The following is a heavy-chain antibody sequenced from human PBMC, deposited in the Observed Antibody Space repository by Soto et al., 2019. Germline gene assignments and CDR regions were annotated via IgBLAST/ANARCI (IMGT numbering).Heavy chain of an antibody. Sequence: SETLSLTCTVSGGSISSYYGSWIRQPPGKGLEWIGYIYYSGSTNYNPSLKSRVTISVDTSKNQFSLKLSSVTAADTAVYYCARLFNSYYYYYYMDVWGKGTTVTVSS. V-gene: IGHV4-59*08. CDR3: ARLFNSYYYYYYMDV. CDR1: GGSISSYY. CDR2: IYYSGST. J-gene: IGHJ6*03.